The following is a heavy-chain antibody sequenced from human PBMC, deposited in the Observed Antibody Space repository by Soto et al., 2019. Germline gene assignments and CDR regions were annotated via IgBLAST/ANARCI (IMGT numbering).Heavy chain of an antibody. CDR1: GGTFSSSV. CDR2: TIPIFGTA. CDR3: ASQSGSGSYSA. V-gene: IGHV1-69*06. D-gene: IGHD3-10*01. J-gene: IGHJ5*02. Sequence: QVQLVQSGAEVKKPGSSVKVSCKASGGTFSSSVISWVRQAPGQGLEWMAGTIPIFGTANYAQKFLGRVTVSADKSTSTAYMELSSLRSDDTAVYYCASQSGSGSYSAWGQGTLVTVSS.